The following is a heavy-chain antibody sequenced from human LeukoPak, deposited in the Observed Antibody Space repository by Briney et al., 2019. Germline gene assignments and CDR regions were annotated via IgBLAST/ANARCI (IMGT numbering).Heavy chain of an antibody. CDR2: ISGSGGST. CDR3: AKVNFGVTMIVVVTQYNWFDP. Sequence: GGSLRLSCAASGFTFSAYEMNWVRQAPGKGLEWVSAISGSGGSTYYADSVKGRFTISRDNSKNTLYLQMNSLRAEDTAVYYCAKVNFGVTMIVVVTQYNWFDPWGQGTLVTVSS. CDR1: GFTFSAYE. J-gene: IGHJ5*02. D-gene: IGHD3-22*01. V-gene: IGHV3-23*01.